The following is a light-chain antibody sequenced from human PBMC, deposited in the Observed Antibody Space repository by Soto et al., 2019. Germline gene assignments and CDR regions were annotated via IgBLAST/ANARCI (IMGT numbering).Light chain of an antibody. Sequence: DVVMTQSPLSLPVTPGKPASISCRSSQSLVFSDGNTSLSWFHQRPGQSPRRLIYNVSNRDSGVPDRFGGSGSGTDFTLKISRKEAEDVGVYYYLQGTHCPYTLGQGTKLEIK. CDR3: LQGTHCPYT. V-gene: IGKV2-30*01. CDR1: QSLVFSDGNTS. CDR2: NVS. J-gene: IGKJ2*01.